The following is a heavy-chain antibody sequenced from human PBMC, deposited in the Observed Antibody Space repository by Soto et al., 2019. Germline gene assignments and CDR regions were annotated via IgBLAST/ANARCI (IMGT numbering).Heavy chain of an antibody. V-gene: IGHV3-23*01. CDR3: AKDIAGGITTIVVAFAY. CDR1: GFTFSSYA. CDR2: ISDSGDTT. D-gene: IGHD3-22*01. J-gene: IGHJ4*02. Sequence: DVQLLESGGGLVQPGGSLRLSCVASGFTFSSYAMTWVRQAPGKGLEWVSAISDSGDTTYYADSVKGRFTMSRDNSKNTLYLDMNSVRAEDTAVYCCAKDIAGGITTIVVAFAYWGQGTLVTVSS.